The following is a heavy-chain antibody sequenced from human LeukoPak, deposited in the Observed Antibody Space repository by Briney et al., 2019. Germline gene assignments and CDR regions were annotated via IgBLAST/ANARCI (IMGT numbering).Heavy chain of an antibody. Sequence: GGSLRLSCEASGFTFSSYGMHWVRQAPGKGLEWVAFIQYDGSNKYYADSMKGRFTISRDNARNTLYLQMNSLTAEDTVVYYCARDSGSGSYSGYWGLGTLVTVSS. J-gene: IGHJ4*02. CDR3: ARDSGSGSYSGY. CDR1: GFTFSSYG. CDR2: IQYDGSNK. D-gene: IGHD3-10*01. V-gene: IGHV3-30*02.